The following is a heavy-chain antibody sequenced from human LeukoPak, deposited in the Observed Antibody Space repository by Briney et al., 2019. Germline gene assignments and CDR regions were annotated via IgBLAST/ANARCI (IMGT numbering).Heavy chain of an antibody. CDR2: IYYRGST. CDR1: GGSISNYS. J-gene: IGHJ4*02. D-gene: IGHD6-19*01. CDR3: AREDYSSGWYFDY. V-gene: IGHV4-59*01. Sequence: TPSETLSLTCTVSGGSISNYSWSWLRQPPGKGLEWIGYIYYRGSTNYHPSLKSRVTISVDTSKNQFSLKMNSVPAADTAVYYCAREDYSSGWYFDYWGQGALVTVSS.